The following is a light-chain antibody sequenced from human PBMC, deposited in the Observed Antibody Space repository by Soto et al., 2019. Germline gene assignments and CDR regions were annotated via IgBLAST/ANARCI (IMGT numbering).Light chain of an antibody. CDR2: EGS. CDR3: CSYAGSSTFEV. CDR1: SSDVGSYNL. V-gene: IGLV2-23*03. J-gene: IGLJ3*02. Sequence: QSALTQPASVSGSPGQSITISCTGTSSDVGSYNLVSWYQQHPGKAPKLMIYEGSKRPSGVSNRFSGSKSGNTASVTISGLQAEDEADYYCCSYAGSSTFEVFGGGTKLTVL.